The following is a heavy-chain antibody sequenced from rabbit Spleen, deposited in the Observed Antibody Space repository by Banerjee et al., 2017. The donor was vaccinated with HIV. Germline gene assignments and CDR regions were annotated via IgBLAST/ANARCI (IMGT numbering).Heavy chain of an antibody. CDR1: GFDISSAY. V-gene: IGHV1S42*01. CDR2: TYGIYIT. D-gene: IGHD4-2*01. J-gene: IGHJ3*01. Sequence: QEQLKETGGGLVQPGGSLTLTCTASGFDISSAYMTWVRQAPGEGLEWIGITYGIYITYASWAKGRFTISKTSTTVDLKMTSLTTADTATYLCARVGLYGGGRHPNLWGPGTLVTVS. CDR3: ARVGLYGGGRHPNL.